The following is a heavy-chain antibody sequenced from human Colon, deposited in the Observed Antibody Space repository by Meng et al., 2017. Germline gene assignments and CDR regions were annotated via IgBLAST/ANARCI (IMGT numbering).Heavy chain of an antibody. V-gene: IGHV3-9*01. Sequence: SLKISCAASGFTFDDYAMHWVRQAPGKGLECVSGISWNSDNIVYADSVKGRFTISRDNAKNSLYMQMNSLRAEDTAFYYCVKDMGGNGKVAAAVVFRYYFDYWGQGTLVTVSS. CDR2: ISWNSDNI. CDR3: VKDMGGNGKVAAAVVFRYYFDY. J-gene: IGHJ4*02. D-gene: IGHD6-13*01. CDR1: GFTFDDYA.